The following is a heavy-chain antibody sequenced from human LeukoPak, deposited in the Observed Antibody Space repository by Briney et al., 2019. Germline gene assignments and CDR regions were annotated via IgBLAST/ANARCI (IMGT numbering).Heavy chain of an antibody. Sequence: RRSLRLSCEASGFTITNHVMTWVRQAPGKGPEWVASESGSGHNTYYSESVRGRFAISRDNSKNTLFLQMNSLRVEDTAVYYCATDWTLRGVPTFFDPWGQGTVVSVSS. V-gene: IGHV3-23*01. CDR1: GFTITNHV. CDR3: ATDWTLRGVPTFFDP. D-gene: IGHD3-10*01. CDR2: ESGSGHNT. J-gene: IGHJ5*02.